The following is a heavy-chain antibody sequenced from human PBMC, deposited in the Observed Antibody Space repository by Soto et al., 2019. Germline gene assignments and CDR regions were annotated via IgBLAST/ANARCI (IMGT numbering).Heavy chain of an antibody. V-gene: IGHV3-74*01. Sequence: GGSLRLSCAASGFSFSDYWMHWVRQAPGKGLVWVARVKSDGSSTTYADSVKGRFTISRDNAKNTLYLQMNSLSAEDAAVYYCARDPSGGRPDYWGQGTLVTVSS. CDR3: ARDPSGGRPDY. J-gene: IGHJ4*02. D-gene: IGHD1-1*01. CDR1: GFSFSDYW. CDR2: VKSDGSST.